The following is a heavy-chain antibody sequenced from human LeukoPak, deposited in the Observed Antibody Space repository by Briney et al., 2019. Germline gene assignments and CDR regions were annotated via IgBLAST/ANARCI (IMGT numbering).Heavy chain of an antibody. J-gene: IGHJ4*02. V-gene: IGHV3-7*01. CDR3: ARAPYFESSGPL. Sequence: GGSLRLSCAASGFTFSNHWMSWVRQAPGKGLEWVANIRQDGAEKYYLDSVKGRFTISRDNAKNSVYLEMNSLRVEDTAVYFCARAPYFESSGPLWGQGTLVTVSS. CDR2: IRQDGAEK. D-gene: IGHD3-22*01. CDR1: GFTFSNHW.